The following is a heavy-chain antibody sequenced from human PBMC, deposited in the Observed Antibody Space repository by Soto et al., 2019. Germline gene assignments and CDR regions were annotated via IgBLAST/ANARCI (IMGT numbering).Heavy chain of an antibody. CDR1: GFTFSDYY. J-gene: IGHJ1*01. CDR3: ARGRYSQRYGSGGSCYSGYFQH. CDR2: ISSSGSTI. Sequence: QVQLVESGGGLVKPGGSLRLSCAASGFTFSDYYMSWIRQAPGKGLEWVSYISSSGSTIYYADSVKGRFTISRDNAKNSLYLQMHSLRAEDTAVYYCARGRYSQRYGSGGSCYSGYFQHWGQGTLVTVSS. V-gene: IGHV3-11*01. D-gene: IGHD2-15*01.